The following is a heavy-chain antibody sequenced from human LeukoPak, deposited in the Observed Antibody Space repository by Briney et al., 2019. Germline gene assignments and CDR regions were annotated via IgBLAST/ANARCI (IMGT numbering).Heavy chain of an antibody. CDR3: AKTYDQLLYSKLDY. V-gene: IGHV3-30*02. CDR2: IQFDGSHI. CDR1: GFTFSSYG. Sequence: GGSLRLSCAASGFTFSSYGMHWVRQAPGKGLEWVAFIQFDGSHIFYTDSVRGRFTISRDNSKNTLYLQMSSLRAEDTAVFYCAKTYDQLLYSKLDYWGRETVVTVPS. D-gene: IGHD2-8*01. J-gene: IGHJ4*02.